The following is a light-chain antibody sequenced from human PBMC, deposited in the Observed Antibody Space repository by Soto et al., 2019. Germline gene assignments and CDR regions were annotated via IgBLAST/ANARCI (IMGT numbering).Light chain of an antibody. V-gene: IGKV3-15*01. CDR3: QQYNNWPPIT. Sequence: EIVMTQSPATLSVSPGERATLSCRASQSVSSNLAWYQQKPGQAPRLLIYGASTRATGIPARFSGSGSGTEFSPTISSLQAEDGAVYYCQQYNNWPPITFGQGTRLEIK. CDR2: GAS. J-gene: IGKJ5*01. CDR1: QSVSSN.